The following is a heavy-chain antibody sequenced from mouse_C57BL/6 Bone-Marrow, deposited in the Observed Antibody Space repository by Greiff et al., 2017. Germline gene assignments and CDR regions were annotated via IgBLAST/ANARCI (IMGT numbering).Heavy chain of an antibody. CDR3: ARPSYGSSLYWYFDV. D-gene: IGHD1-1*01. CDR2: IFPGSGST. J-gene: IGHJ1*03. V-gene: IGHV1-75*01. CDR1: GYTFTDYY. Sequence: QVQLKESGPELVKPGASVKISCKASGYTFTDYYINWVKQRPGQGLEWIGWIFPGSGSTYYNEKFKGKATLTVDKSSSTAYMLLSSLTSEDSAVYFCARPSYGSSLYWYFDVWGTGTTVTVSS.